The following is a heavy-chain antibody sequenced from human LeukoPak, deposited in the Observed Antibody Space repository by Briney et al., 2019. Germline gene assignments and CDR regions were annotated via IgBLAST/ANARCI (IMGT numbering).Heavy chain of an antibody. CDR2: ISGDGTST. J-gene: IGHJ4*01. CDR1: GFSFDDYA. D-gene: IGHD3-22*01. Sequence: PGGSLRLSCAASGFSFDDYAMHWVRQAPGKGLEWVSLISGDGTSTYYADSVKGRFTISRDNSKDSLYLQMNSLRTEDTALYYCAKDSGVTPSGISGFFGFWGQGTLVTGSS. V-gene: IGHV3-43*02. CDR3: AKDSGVTPSGISGFFGF.